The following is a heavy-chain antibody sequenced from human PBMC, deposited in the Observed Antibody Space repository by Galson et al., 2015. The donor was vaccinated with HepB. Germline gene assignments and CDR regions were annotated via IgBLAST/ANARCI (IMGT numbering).Heavy chain of an antibody. CDR3: AREQDTYYFDF. J-gene: IGHJ4*02. CDR1: GFTLSDYH. Sequence: SLRLSCAASGFTLSDYHMSWIRQAPGTGLEWVSNISSSGSTIYYADSAKGRFTISRDNAKYSPYLQMNSLGAEDTSLYYCAREQDTYYFDFWGQGTLVTVSS. CDR2: ISSSGSTI. V-gene: IGHV3-11*01. D-gene: IGHD2-15*01.